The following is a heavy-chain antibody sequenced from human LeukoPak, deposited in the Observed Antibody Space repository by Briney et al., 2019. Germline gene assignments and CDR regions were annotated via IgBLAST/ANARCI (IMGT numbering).Heavy chain of an antibody. CDR1: GGSISSYY. J-gene: IGHJ4*02. CDR3: ARDGAYGSGSLDY. D-gene: IGHD3-10*01. V-gene: IGHV4-59*12. Sequence: PSETLSLTCTVSGGSISSYYWSWIRQPPGKGLEWIGYIYYSGSTNYNPSLKSRVTISVDTSKNQFSLKLSSVTAADTAVYYCARDGAYGSGSLDYWGQGTLVTVSS. CDR2: IYYSGST.